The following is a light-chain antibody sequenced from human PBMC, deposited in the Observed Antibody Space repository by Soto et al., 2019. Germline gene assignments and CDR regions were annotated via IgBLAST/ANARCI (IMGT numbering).Light chain of an antibody. CDR2: GAS. V-gene: IGKV3-20*01. CDR3: EQYGSSHWT. CDR1: QTIRSNY. Sequence: ETVLTQSPGTLSLSPGERATLSCRASQTIRSNYLAWYRQTPGQAPRLLIYGASNRATAIADRFSGSGSGTDFTLIISRLEPEDFALYYGEQYGSSHWTFGQGTKVEIK. J-gene: IGKJ1*01.